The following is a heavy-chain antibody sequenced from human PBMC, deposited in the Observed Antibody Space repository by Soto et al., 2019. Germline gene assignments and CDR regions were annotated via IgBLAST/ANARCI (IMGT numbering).Heavy chain of an antibody. CDR2: INDTGGA. D-gene: IGHD3-3*01. CDR1: GGSANGFY. Sequence: SETLSLTCAVYGGSANGFYWNWVRRPPGKGRAWIGEINDTGGAHYNPSLQSRAAMSVDTPKNQFSRRLSSVTAADTAIYYCATRKTVFGLLIPPFDPWGPGTQVTVSS. V-gene: IGHV4-34*01. J-gene: IGHJ5*02. CDR3: ATRKTVFGLLIPPFDP.